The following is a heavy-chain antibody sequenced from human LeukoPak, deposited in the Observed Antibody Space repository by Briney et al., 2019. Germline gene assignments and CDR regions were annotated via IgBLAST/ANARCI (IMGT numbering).Heavy chain of an antibody. CDR2: IRSKAYGGTT. Sequence: GGSLRLSCTASGFTFGDYGMSWVRQAPGKGLEWVGFIRSKAYGGTTEYAASVKGRFTISRDDSKSIAYLQMNSLKTEDTAVYYCTLGDYYDSRPDYWGQGTLVTVSS. V-gene: IGHV3-49*04. CDR3: TLGDYYDSRPDY. D-gene: IGHD3-22*01. J-gene: IGHJ4*02. CDR1: GFTFGDYG.